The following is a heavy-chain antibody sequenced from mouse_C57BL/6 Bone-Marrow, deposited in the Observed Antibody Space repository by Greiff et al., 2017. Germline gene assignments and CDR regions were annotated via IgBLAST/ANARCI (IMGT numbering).Heavy chain of an antibody. V-gene: IGHV1-72*01. J-gene: IGHJ1*03. CDR3: ARWGTTVVPYWYFDV. CDR1: GYTFTSYW. Sequence: QVHVKQSGAELVKPGASVKLSCKASGYTFTSYWMHWVKQRPGRGLEWIGRIDPNSGGTKYNEKFKSKATLTVDKPSSTAYMQLSSLTSEDSAVYYCARWGTTVVPYWYFDVWGTGTTVTVSS. D-gene: IGHD1-1*01. CDR2: IDPNSGGT.